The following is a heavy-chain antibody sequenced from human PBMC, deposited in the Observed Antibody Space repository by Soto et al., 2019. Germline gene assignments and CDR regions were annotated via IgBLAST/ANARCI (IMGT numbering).Heavy chain of an antibody. J-gene: IGHJ4*02. Sequence: EVRLLESGGGLEQPGGSLRLSCTTSGFTFDNFAMSWVRQAPGRGLEWVSAISGGGGGKYYADSVKGRFIISRDNSKNTVYLPLNGLRTEDTAVYYCAKDVHYDSSGGLDYWGQGTLVTVSS. V-gene: IGHV3-23*01. CDR3: AKDVHYDSSGGLDY. D-gene: IGHD3-22*01. CDR1: GFTFDNFA. CDR2: ISGGGGGK.